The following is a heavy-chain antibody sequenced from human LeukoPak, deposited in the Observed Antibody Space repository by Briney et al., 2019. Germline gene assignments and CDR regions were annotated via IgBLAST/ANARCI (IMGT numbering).Heavy chain of an antibody. CDR2: INPNSGGT. CDR1: GYTFTGYY. J-gene: IGHJ4*02. Sequence: ASVKVSCKASGYTFTGYYMHWVRQAPGQGLEWMGWINPNSGGTNYAQKFQGRVTMTRDTSISTAYMELSRLRSDDTAVYYCARLSGIAAAVGYWGQGILVTVSS. D-gene: IGHD6-13*01. V-gene: IGHV1-2*02. CDR3: ARLSGIAAAVGY.